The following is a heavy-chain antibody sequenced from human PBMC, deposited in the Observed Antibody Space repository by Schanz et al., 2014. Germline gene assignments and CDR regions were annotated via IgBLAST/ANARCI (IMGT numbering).Heavy chain of an antibody. D-gene: IGHD6-13*01. Sequence: EVQLVESGGGLVQPGGSLRLSCAASGFTVSSDYMAWVRQAPGKGLEWVSFIYGADKTNYADSVKGRFTISRDNSKNTLYLQMDDLRVEDTGVFYCARDMTIAPAWGQGTLVTVSS. J-gene: IGHJ5*02. CDR2: IYGADKT. CDR1: GFTVSSDY. CDR3: ARDMTIAPA. V-gene: IGHV3-53*04.